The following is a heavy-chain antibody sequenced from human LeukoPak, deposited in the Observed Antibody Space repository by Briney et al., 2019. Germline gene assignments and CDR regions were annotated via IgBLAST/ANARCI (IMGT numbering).Heavy chain of an antibody. V-gene: IGHV3-49*03. J-gene: IGHJ6*03. Sequence: PGRTLRLSSTASGFTFGDYAMSWFRQAPGKGLEWVGCIRSKAYGGTTEYAASVKGRFTISRDDSKSIAYLQMNSLKTEDTAVYYCTRDPVSSGWYGYYYYYMDVWGKGTTVTVSS. CDR3: TRDPVSSGWYGYYYYYMDV. CDR1: GFTFGDYA. CDR2: IRSKAYGGTT. D-gene: IGHD6-19*01.